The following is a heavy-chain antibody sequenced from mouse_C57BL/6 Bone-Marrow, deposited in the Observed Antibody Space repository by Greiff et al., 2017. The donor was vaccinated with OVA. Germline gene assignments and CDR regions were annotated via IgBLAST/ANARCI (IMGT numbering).Heavy chain of an antibody. CDR2: SRNKANDYTT. J-gene: IGHJ1*03. CDR3: ARDGDYWYFDV. V-gene: IGHV7-1*01. Sequence: EVKVVESGGGLVQSGRSLRLSCATSGFTFSDFYMEWVRQAPGKGLEWIAASRNKANDYTTEYSASVKGRFIVSRDTSQSILYLQMNALRAEDTAIYYCARDGDYWYFDVWGTGTTVTVSS. CDR1: GFTFSDFY.